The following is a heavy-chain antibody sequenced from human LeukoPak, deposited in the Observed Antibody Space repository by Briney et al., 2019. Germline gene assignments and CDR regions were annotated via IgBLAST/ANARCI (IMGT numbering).Heavy chain of an antibody. CDR3: ARGWGYYGSGSRATLWFDP. V-gene: IGHV4-34*01. Sequence: SETLSLTCAVYGGSFSGYYWSWIRQPPGKGLEWIGEINHSGSTNYNPSLKSRVTISVDTSKNQFSLKLSSVPAADTAVYYCARGWGYYGSGSRATLWFDPWGQGTLVTVSS. J-gene: IGHJ5*02. D-gene: IGHD3-10*01. CDR1: GGSFSGYY. CDR2: INHSGST.